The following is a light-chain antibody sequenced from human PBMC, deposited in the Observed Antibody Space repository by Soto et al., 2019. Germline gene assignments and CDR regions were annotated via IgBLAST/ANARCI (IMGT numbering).Light chain of an antibody. CDR2: GAS. V-gene: IGKV3-15*01. CDR3: QHYNNWPPYS. CDR1: QDVSTN. J-gene: IGKJ2*03. Sequence: ETVMTQSPYTLSVSPGESATLSCRASQDVSTNLAWFHQKPGQTPRLVLYGASKRATGIPARFSGSGSGRHFNLTISSLQSEDFGVYYCQHYNNWPPYSFGQGTKVEIK.